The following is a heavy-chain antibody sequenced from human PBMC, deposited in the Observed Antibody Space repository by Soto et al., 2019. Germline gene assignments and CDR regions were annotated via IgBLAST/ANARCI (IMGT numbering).Heavy chain of an antibody. CDR2: INPNGGVT. Sequence: QVQLVQSGAEVRKPGASVTVSCRSSGDSFNDYYIHWVRQAPGQGFEWMGWINPNGGVTKYAQKSQGWVSMTRYTSIRSVYMQLSRLRSDGTAVYYCARESGGATATLDYYDFYMDVWGTGTTVTVSS. V-gene: IGHV1-2*04. CDR3: ARESGGATATLDYYDFYMDV. D-gene: IGHD5-12*01. CDR1: GDSFNDYY. J-gene: IGHJ6*03.